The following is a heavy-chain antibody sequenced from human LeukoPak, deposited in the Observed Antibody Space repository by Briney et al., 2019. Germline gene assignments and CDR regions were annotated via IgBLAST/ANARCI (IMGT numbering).Heavy chain of an antibody. CDR1: GFTFSSYG. D-gene: IGHD3-22*01. Sequence: GGSLRLSCAASGFTFSSYGMHWVRQAPGKGLEWVAVIWFDGSYKYYADSVKGRFTISRDNSKNTLYLQMNSLRAEDTAMYYCARGPYSYDSSGYLRLDYWGQGTLVTVSS. J-gene: IGHJ4*02. CDR2: IWFDGSYK. CDR3: ARGPYSYDSSGYLRLDY. V-gene: IGHV3-33*01.